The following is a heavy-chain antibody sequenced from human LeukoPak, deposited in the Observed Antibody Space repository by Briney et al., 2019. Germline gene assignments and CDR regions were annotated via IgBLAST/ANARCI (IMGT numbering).Heavy chain of an antibody. D-gene: IGHD5-18*01. CDR2: IYPGNSDT. Sequence: GESLKISCKGSGYSFTNYWIGWVRQMPGKGLELMGIIYPGNSDTRYSPSFQGQVTISADKSINTAYLQWSSLKASDTAMYYCARTEREYSYGYYTYWGQGTLVTVSS. CDR1: GYSFTNYW. J-gene: IGHJ4*02. V-gene: IGHV5-51*01. CDR3: ARTEREYSYGYYTY.